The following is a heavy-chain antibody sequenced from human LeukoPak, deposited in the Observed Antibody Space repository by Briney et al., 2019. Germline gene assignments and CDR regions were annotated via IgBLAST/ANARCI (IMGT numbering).Heavy chain of an antibody. CDR1: GGSISNSNSY. D-gene: IGHD5-24*01. Sequence: PSETLSLTCTVSGGSISNSNSYWGWVRQPPGKGLEWIGTIFYSGNTYYTPSLKSRVTISVATSKNQFSLRLTSVTAADTAVYFCMRHEEEDGYNAKPFDFWGQGTLVTVSS. CDR3: MRHEEEDGYNAKPFDF. CDR2: IFYSGNT. V-gene: IGHV4-39*01. J-gene: IGHJ4*02.